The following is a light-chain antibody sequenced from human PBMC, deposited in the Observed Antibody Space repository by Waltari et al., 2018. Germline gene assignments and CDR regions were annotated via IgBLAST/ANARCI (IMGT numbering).Light chain of an antibody. V-gene: IGLV1-40*01. CDR3: QSYDSSLSGVV. CDR1: SSNTGAGYD. J-gene: IGLJ2*01. Sequence: QSVLTQPPSVSGAPGQRVTISCTGSSSNTGAGYDVHWYQQLPGTAPKLLIYYNSNRPSGVPDRFSGSKSGTSASLAITGLQAEDEADFYCQSYDSSLSGVVFGGGTKLTVL. CDR2: YNS.